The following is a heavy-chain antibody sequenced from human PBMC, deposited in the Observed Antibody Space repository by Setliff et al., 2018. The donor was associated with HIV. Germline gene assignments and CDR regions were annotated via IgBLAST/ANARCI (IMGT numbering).Heavy chain of an antibody. CDR1: GFTFSGSP. CDR3: TRPQYIYDNSDSDN. J-gene: IGHJ4*02. D-gene: IGHD3-22*01. Sequence: GESLKISCGASGFTFSGSPMHWVRQASGKGLEWVGRIKTEAEGYATAYAASVKGRFTISRDDSKNTAYLQMNSLKTEDTAIYYCTRPQYIYDNSDSDNWGQGALVTVTS. V-gene: IGHV3-73*01. CDR2: IKTEAEGYAT.